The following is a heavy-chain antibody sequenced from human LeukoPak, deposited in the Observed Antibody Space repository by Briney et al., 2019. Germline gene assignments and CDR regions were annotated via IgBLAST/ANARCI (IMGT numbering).Heavy chain of an antibody. Sequence: KPGESLTISCTDSGYIFSSYWFGWVRHRPGKGLEGSGIIYPGDSDTRYRPSFEGQVTISAAKSTSTAFLQWSSLRASDTAMYYCARRSYEGSSSAFDIWGQGTMVIV. CDR1: GYIFSSYW. CDR2: IYPGDSDT. D-gene: IGHD2-2*01. V-gene: IGHV5-51*03. CDR3: ARRSYEGSSSAFDI. J-gene: IGHJ3*02.